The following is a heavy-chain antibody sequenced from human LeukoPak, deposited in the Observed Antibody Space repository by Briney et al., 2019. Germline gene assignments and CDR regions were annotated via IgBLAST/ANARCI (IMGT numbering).Heavy chain of an antibody. CDR3: ARDPQQLYYFDY. Sequence: GGSLRLSCAASGFTFSSYAMHWVRQAPGKGLEWVAVISYDGSNKYYADSVKGRFTISRDNPKNTLYLQMNSLRAEDTAVYYCARDPQQLYYFDYWGQGTLVTVSS. J-gene: IGHJ4*02. D-gene: IGHD6-13*01. CDR2: ISYDGSNK. V-gene: IGHV3-30-3*01. CDR1: GFTFSSYA.